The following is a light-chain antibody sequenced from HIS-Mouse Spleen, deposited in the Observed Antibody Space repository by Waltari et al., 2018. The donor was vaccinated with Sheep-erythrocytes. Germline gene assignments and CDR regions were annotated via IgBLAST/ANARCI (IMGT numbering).Light chain of an antibody. Sequence: DIQMTQSPSSLSASVGDRVTITCRASQSISSYLNWYQQKPGKAPKLLIYAASSLQSGGTSRFSGSGSGTDFTLTISSLQPEDFATYYCQQSYSTPPLTFGGGTK. V-gene: IGKV1-39*01. CDR3: QQSYSTPPLT. CDR2: AAS. J-gene: IGKJ4*01. CDR1: QSISSY.